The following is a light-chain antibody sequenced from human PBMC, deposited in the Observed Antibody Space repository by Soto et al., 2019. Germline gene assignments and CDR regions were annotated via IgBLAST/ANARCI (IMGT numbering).Light chain of an antibody. Sequence: EIVMTQSPATLSVSPGERASLSCRASQSVGSNLAWYQQTAGQAPRLRIYGASTRATVIPARFSGSGSGTEFTLTISSLQSEDFAVYSCQQYTNWPYTFGQGTKLEIK. CDR3: QQYTNWPYT. CDR2: GAS. J-gene: IGKJ2*01. V-gene: IGKV3-15*01. CDR1: QSVGSN.